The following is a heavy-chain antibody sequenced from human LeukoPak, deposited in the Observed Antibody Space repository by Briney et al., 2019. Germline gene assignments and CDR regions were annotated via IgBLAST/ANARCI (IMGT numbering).Heavy chain of an antibody. CDR2: ISGSGGST. CDR3: AKDRSGSNYYFDY. D-gene: IGHD3-3*01. CDR1: GFTFSSSA. V-gene: IGHV3-23*01. Sequence: GGSLRLSCAASGFTFSSSAMTWVRQAPGKGLEWVSSISGSGGSTYYADSVKGRFTISRDNSKNTLYLQMNSLRAEDPAVYYCAKDRSGSNYYFDYWGQGTLVTVSS. J-gene: IGHJ4*02.